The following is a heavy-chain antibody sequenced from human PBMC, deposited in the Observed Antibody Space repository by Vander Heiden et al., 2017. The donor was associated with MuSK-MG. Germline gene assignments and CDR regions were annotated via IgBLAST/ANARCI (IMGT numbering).Heavy chain of an antibody. Sequence: EVQLVESGGGLIQPGGSLRLSWAASGFTVSRDDMSWFRQAPGKGLEWVSVIYSGGSTYYADSVKGRFTISRDNSKNTLYLQMNSLRAEDTAVYYCAREGCSGGSCYNKAYYYYYMDVWGKGTTVTVSS. CDR3: AREGCSGGSCYNKAYYYYYMDV. V-gene: IGHV3-53*01. CDR1: GFTVSRDD. CDR2: IYSGGST. J-gene: IGHJ6*03. D-gene: IGHD2-15*01.